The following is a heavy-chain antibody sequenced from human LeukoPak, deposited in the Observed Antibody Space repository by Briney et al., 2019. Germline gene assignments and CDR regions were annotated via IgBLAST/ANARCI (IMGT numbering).Heavy chain of an antibody. CDR2: INHRGIT. V-gene: IGHV4-34*01. D-gene: IGHD4-23*01. Sequence: GSLRLSCAASGFTFSNYAMTWVRQVPGKGLEWIGEINHRGITNYNPSLKSRVTISVDKSKNQFSLRLRSVTAADTAIYYCARDPTTVITTPYYFDDWGQGTLVTVSS. J-gene: IGHJ4*02. CDR3: ARDPTTVITTPYYFDD. CDR1: GFTFSNYA.